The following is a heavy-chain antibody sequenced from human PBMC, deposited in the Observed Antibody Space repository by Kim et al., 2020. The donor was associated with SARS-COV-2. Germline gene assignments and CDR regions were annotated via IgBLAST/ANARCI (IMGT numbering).Heavy chain of an antibody. CDR2: IWYDGSNK. V-gene: IGHV3-33*06. J-gene: IGHJ4*02. D-gene: IGHD2-21*02. Sequence: GGSLRLSCAASGFTFSSYGMHWVRQAPGKGLEWVAVIWYDGSNKYYADSVKGRFTISRDNSKNTLYLQMNSLRAEDTAVYYCAKDLRRYGGNSVSYGYWGQGTLVTVSS. CDR3: AKDLRRYGGNSVSYGY. CDR1: GFTFSSYG.